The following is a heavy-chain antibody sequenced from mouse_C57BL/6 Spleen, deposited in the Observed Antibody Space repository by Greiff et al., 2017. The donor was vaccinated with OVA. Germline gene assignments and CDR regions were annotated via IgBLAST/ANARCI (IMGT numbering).Heavy chain of an antibody. V-gene: IGHV1-61*01. D-gene: IGHD5-2*01. CDR1: GYTFTSYW. J-gene: IGHJ2*01. CDR3: ARENNYFDY. CDR2: IYPSDSET. Sequence: VQLQQPGAELVRPGSSVKLSCKASGYTFTSYWMAWVKQRPGQGLEWIGNIYPSDSETHYNQKFKDKATLTVDKSSSTAYMQLSSLTSEDSAVYYCARENNYFDYWGQGTTLTVSS.